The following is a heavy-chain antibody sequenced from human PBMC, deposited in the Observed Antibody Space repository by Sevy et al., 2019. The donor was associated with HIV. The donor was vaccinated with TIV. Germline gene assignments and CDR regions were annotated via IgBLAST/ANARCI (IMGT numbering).Heavy chain of an antibody. D-gene: IGHD5-18*01. J-gene: IGHJ4*02. CDR3: VREGVGGYSYSLDC. V-gene: IGHV3-7*01. CDR1: GFTFSVYW. Sequence: GGSLRLSCAASGFTFSVYWMSWVRQAPGKGLEWVATMKEDGSDKDYVDSVKGRFTISRDNAKNSLYLRMNSLRAEDTAVYYCVREGVGGYSYSLDCWGQGTLVTVSS. CDR2: MKEDGSDK.